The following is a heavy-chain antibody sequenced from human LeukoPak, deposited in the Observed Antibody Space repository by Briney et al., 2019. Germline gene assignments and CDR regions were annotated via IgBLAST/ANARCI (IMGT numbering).Heavy chain of an antibody. D-gene: IGHD3-22*01. J-gene: IGHJ4*02. V-gene: IGHV1-18*01. CDR2: ISAYNGNT. CDR3: ARDVPNYYDSSGYYGY. Sequence: ASVKVSCKASGYTFTSYGISWVRQATGQGLEWMGWISAYNGNTNYAQKLQGRVTMTTDTSTSTAYMELRSLRSDDTAVYYCARDVPNYYDSSGYYGYWGQGTLVTVSS. CDR1: GYTFTSYG.